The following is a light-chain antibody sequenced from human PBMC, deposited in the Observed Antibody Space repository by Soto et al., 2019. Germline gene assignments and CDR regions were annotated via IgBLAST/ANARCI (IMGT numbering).Light chain of an antibody. CDR3: QQYNTYPLT. Sequence: DIQMTQSPTTLSASVGDRVIITCRASQSLNSWLAWYQQKPGKAPKLLIHKASSLGSGVPSRFSGSGSGTEFTLTISSLQPDDFATYYCQQYNTYPLTFGGGTKVEIK. J-gene: IGKJ4*01. CDR1: QSLNSW. V-gene: IGKV1-5*03. CDR2: KAS.